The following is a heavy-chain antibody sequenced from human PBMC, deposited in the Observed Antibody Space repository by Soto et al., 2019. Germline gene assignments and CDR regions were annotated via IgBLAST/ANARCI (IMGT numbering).Heavy chain of an antibody. CDR1: GYSFTSYW. D-gene: IGHD2-2*01. CDR2: IDPSDSYT. J-gene: IGHJ6*02. Sequence: VESLKISCKGSGYSFTSYWISWVRQMPGKGLEWMGRIDPSDSYTNYSPSFQGHVTISADKSISTAYLQWSSLKASDTAMYYCARLKDIVVVPAAMVSTYYYYGMDVWGQGTTVTVSS. V-gene: IGHV5-10-1*01. CDR3: ARLKDIVVVPAAMVSTYYYYGMDV.